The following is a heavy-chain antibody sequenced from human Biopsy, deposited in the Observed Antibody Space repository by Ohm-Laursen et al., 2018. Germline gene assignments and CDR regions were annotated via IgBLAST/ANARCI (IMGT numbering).Heavy chain of an antibody. V-gene: IGHV1-46*01. CDR1: GYSFTSYY. Sequence: SVKVSCKASGYSFTSYYMHWVRQAPGQGLEWMGMINPSGSTTSYPQIFQGRVTMTTDTSTTTAYMDLRSLRSDDTAVYYCARDPHGEGRDYGSYFDYWGQGTLVTVSS. D-gene: IGHD4-17*01. J-gene: IGHJ4*02. CDR2: INPSGSTT. CDR3: ARDPHGEGRDYGSYFDY.